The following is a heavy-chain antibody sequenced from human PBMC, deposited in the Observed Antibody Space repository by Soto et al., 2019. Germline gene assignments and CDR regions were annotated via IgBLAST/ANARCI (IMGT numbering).Heavy chain of an antibody. Sequence: QVPLVQSGAEVKKPGASVKVSCKASGYTFTSYGISWVRQAPGQGLEWMGWISAYNGNTNYAQKLQGRVTMTTDTSTSTAYMELRSLRSDDTAVYYCARGGLIVVVPAAIAYYYYMDVWGKGTTVTVSS. D-gene: IGHD2-2*02. CDR1: GYTFTSYG. V-gene: IGHV1-18*01. J-gene: IGHJ6*03. CDR2: ISAYNGNT. CDR3: ARGGLIVVVPAAIAYYYYMDV.